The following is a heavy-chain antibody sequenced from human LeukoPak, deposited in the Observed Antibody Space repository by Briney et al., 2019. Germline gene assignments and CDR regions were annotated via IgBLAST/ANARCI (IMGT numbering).Heavy chain of an antibody. J-gene: IGHJ6*03. D-gene: IGHD3-22*01. CDR1: GGSISNHY. CDR2: IYYSGST. V-gene: IGHV4-39*01. Sequence: SETLSLTCTVSGGSISNHYWGWIRQPPGKGLEWIGSIYYSGSTYYNPSLKSRVTISVDTSKNQFSLKLSSVTAADTAVYYCARQNYDSSTYSLPDYYLDVWGKGTTVTISS. CDR3: ARQNYDSSTYSLPDYYLDV.